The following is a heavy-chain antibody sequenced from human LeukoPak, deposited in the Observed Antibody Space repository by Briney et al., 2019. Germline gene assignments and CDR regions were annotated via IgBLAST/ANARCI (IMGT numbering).Heavy chain of an antibody. CDR3: ARGMDYDYVWGSYRPNYFDY. J-gene: IGHJ4*02. CDR2: IIPIFGTA. CDR1: GYTFTSYD. V-gene: IGHV1-69*13. D-gene: IGHD3-16*02. Sequence: GASVKVSCKASGYTFTSYDINWVRQAPGQGLEWMGGIIPIFGTANYAQKFQGRVTITADESTSTAYMELSSLRSEDTAVYYCARGMDYDYVWGSYRPNYFDYWGQGTLVTVSS.